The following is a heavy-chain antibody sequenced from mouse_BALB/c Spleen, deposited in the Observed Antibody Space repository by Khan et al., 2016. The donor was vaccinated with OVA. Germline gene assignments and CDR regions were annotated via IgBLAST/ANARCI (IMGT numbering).Heavy chain of an antibody. V-gene: IGHV14-1*02. Sequence: VQLQQSGAELVRPGASVKLSCTPSGFNITDYYIPWVTQRPEQALEWFGWIAPENGTNIYDSKFQDKASMTADTYTNTAYLQLSSLTSEDTAVYYCARRYNEAMDYWGQGTSVTVSS. D-gene: IGHD2-14*01. CDR2: IAPENGTN. CDR1: GFNITDYY. J-gene: IGHJ4*01. CDR3: ARRYNEAMDY.